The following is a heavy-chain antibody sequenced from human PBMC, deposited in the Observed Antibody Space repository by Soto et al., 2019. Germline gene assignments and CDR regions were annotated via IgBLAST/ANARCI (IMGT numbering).Heavy chain of an antibody. CDR3: ARDVAFDI. Sequence: GGSLRLSCAASGFTFSTYSMNWVRQAPGKGLEWVSYISSGSSTIYYADSLKGRFTISRDNAKNSLYLQMNSLRVEDTAVYYCARDVAFDIWGQGTMVTVSS. V-gene: IGHV3-48*01. CDR1: GFTFSTYS. CDR2: ISSGSSTI. J-gene: IGHJ3*02.